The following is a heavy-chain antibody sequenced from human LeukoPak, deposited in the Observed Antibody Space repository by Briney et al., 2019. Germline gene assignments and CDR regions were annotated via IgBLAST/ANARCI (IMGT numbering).Heavy chain of an antibody. CDR1: GFAFISYG. J-gene: IGHJ3*02. Sequence: GGSLRLSCAASGFAFISYGMSWVRQAPGKGLEWVSGISDSGAYTYYADSVKGRFTISRDNSNNTVYVQMNSLRAEDTALYYCAKDRLTLDAFDIWGQGTMVTVSS. V-gene: IGHV3-23*01. D-gene: IGHD4-23*01. CDR3: AKDRLTLDAFDI. CDR2: ISDSGAYT.